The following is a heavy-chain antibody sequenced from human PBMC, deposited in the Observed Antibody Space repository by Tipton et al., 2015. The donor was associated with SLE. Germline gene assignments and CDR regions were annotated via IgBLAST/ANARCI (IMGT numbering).Heavy chain of an antibody. J-gene: IGHJ4*02. CDR3: ARGWSGIAAAGFDY. CDR2: IYYSGST. Sequence: TLSLTCTVSGGSISSHYWSWIRQPPGKGLEWIGYIYYSGSTNYNPSLKSRVTISVDTSKNQLSLKLSSVTAADTAVYYCARGWSGIAAAGFDYWGQGTLVTVSS. V-gene: IGHV4-59*11. CDR1: GGSISSHY. D-gene: IGHD6-13*01.